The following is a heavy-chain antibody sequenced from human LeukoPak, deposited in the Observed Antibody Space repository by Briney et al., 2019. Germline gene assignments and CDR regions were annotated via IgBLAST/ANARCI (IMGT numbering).Heavy chain of an antibody. CDR3: SKESNYDSSGYFN. J-gene: IGHJ4*02. CDR1: GFVFSSYG. CDR2: IRFDGTTQ. V-gene: IGHV3-30*02. D-gene: IGHD3-22*01. Sequence: GGSLRLSCAASGFVFSSYGIHWVRQAPGKGLEWASFIRFDGTTQYYADSVKGRFTISRDNSKFTVHLLMTSLRPEDTAVYYCSKESNYDSSGYFNWGQGTLVTVSS.